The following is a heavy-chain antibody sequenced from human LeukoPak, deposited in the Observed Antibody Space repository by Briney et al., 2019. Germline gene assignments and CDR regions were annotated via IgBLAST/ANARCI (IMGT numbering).Heavy chain of an antibody. J-gene: IGHJ2*01. CDR1: GGSFSSYS. Sequence: SETLSLTCALYGGSFSSYSWSWTWIRQTPEKGLEWIGEIIEKGNANYNPSLKSRVTIDLDTSKNRFSLKLTSMTAADTAMYYCARGYYPPRWYFDLWGRGTLVTVSS. V-gene: IGHV4-34*01. CDR3: ARGYYPPRWYFDL. CDR2: IIEKGNA. D-gene: IGHD3-10*01.